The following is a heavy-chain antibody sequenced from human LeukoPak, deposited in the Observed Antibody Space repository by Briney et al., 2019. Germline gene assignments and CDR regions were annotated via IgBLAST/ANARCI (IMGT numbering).Heavy chain of an antibody. V-gene: IGHV4-30-2*03. Sequence: SQTLSLTCAVSGGSISSGGYSWSWIRQPPGKGLEWIGYIYHSGNTYYNPSLKSRVTISVDTSKNQFSPKLSSVTAADTAVYYCARQGSGSGSSFYYFYYYMDVWGKGTTVTVSS. CDR2: IYHSGNT. CDR3: ARQGSGSGSSFYYFYYYMDV. J-gene: IGHJ6*03. D-gene: IGHD6-6*01. CDR1: GGSISSGGYS.